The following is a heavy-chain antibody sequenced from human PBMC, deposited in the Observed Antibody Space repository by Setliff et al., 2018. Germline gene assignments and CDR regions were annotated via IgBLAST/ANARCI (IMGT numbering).Heavy chain of an antibody. J-gene: IGHJ4*02. CDR3: AKDRVPDGKWDFDY. D-gene: IGHD2-8*01. Sequence: HPGGSLRLSCAASGFTFSSYAMSWVRQAPGEGLEWVSAISDTSGSTYYADAVKGRLTISRDNSKNTLYLQMNSLRTEDTAVYYCAKDRVPDGKWDFDYCGQGSLVTVSS. V-gene: IGHV3-23*01. CDR2: ISDTSGST. CDR1: GFTFSSYA.